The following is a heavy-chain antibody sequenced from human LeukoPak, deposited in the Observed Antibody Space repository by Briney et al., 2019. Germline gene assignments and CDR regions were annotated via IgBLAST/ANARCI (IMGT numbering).Heavy chain of an antibody. D-gene: IGHD3-22*01. V-gene: IGHV1-2*06. CDR1: GYTFTGYY. CDR3: ARGRRYYDSSGRNLFDY. CDR2: INPNSGGT. J-gene: IGHJ4*02. Sequence: ASVKVSCKASGYTFTGYYMHRVRQAPGQGLEWMGRINPNSGGTNYAQKFQGRVTMTRDTSISTAYMELSRLRSDDTAVYYCARGRRYYDSSGRNLFDYWGQGTLVTVSS.